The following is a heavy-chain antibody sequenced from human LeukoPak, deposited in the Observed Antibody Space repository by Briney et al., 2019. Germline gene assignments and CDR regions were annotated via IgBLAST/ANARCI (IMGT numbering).Heavy chain of an antibody. J-gene: IGHJ5*02. D-gene: IGHD5-12*01. CDR3: ARNIVATIVYNWFDP. V-gene: IGHV1-69*04. CDR1: GGIFSSYA. Sequence: ASVKVFCKASGGIFSSYAISWVRQAPGQGLEWMGRIIPILGKANYAQKFQGRVTITADKSTSTAYLELNSLRSEDTAVYYCARNIVATIVYNWFDPWGQGTLVTVSS. CDR2: IIPILGKA.